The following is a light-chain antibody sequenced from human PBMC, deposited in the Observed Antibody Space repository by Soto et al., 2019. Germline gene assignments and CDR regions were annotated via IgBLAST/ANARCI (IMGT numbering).Light chain of an antibody. J-gene: IGKJ4*01. Sequence: PASVSGSPGQSITISCRARQSVGNNLVWYQQKPGQAPRLLISYASTRAAGIPARFSGSGSGTDFTLTISSLEPEDFAIYYCQQRNYWLSFGGGTKVDIK. CDR1: QSVGNN. CDR3: QQRNYWLS. CDR2: YAS. V-gene: IGKV3-11*01.